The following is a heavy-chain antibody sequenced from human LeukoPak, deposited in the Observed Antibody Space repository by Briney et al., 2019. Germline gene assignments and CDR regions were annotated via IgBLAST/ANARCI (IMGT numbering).Heavy chain of an antibody. J-gene: IGHJ6*02. CDR2: ISYDGSNK. V-gene: IGHV3-30-3*01. CDR1: GFTFSSYA. D-gene: IGHD2-2*01. CDR3: AKDFVVVPAAMTSLYYYYYGMDV. Sequence: PGGSLRLSCAASGFTFSSYAMHWVRQAPGKGLEWVAVISYDGSNKYYADSVKGRFTISRDNSKNTLYLQMNSLRAEDTAVYYCAKDFVVVPAAMTSLYYYYYGMDVWGQGTTVTVSS.